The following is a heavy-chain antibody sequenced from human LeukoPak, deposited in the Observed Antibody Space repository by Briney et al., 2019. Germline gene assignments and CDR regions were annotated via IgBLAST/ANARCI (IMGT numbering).Heavy chain of an antibody. Sequence: SQTLSLTCAIFGDSVSSNSAAWNWIRQSPSRGLEWLGRTYYKSKWYNNYAVSVKSRISINPDTSKNQFSLQLNSVTPEDTAVYFCARARDYGDISFDYWGQGTLVTVSS. CDR3: ARARDYGDISFDY. CDR1: GDSVSSNSAA. V-gene: IGHV6-1*01. D-gene: IGHD4-17*01. J-gene: IGHJ4*02. CDR2: TYYKSKWYN.